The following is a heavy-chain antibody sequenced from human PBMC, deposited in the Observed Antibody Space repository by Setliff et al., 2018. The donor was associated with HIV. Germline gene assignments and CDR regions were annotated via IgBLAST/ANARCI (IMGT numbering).Heavy chain of an antibody. V-gene: IGHV4-61*09. CDR3: ARAPSSYDFWSGYYYYYMDV. CDR2: IYTSGST. J-gene: IGHJ6*03. Sequence: SETLSLTCTVSGGSITSGNNYRSWIRQPAGKGLEWIGHIYTSGSTNYNPSLKSRVTMSVDNSNNTLYLQMNSLRPEDTAVYYCARAPSSYDFWSGYYYYYMDVWGKGTTVTVSS. D-gene: IGHD3-3*01. CDR1: GGSITSGNNY.